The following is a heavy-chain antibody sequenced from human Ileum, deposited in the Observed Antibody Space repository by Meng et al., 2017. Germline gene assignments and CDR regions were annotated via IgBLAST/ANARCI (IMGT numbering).Heavy chain of an antibody. D-gene: IGHD3-3*01. CDR1: GFTFRNHP. CDR3: AKEEIGDYDY. CDR2: ISGDGRAT. V-gene: IGHV3-64*01. J-gene: IGHJ4*02. Sequence: EVQLVESGGGVVQPGGSLRLSCEASGFTFRNHPMHWVRQTPGKGLESVSAISGDGRATYYANSVRGRFTISRDNSRNTLFLQMGSLTAEDMGAYYCAKEEIGDYDYWGQGTLVTVSS.